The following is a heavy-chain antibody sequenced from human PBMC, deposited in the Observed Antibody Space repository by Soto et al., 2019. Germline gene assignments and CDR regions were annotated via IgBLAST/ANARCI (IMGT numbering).Heavy chain of an antibody. CDR3: ARGSDYDSSGYYYSWFDP. J-gene: IGHJ5*02. D-gene: IGHD3-22*01. CDR2: IIPIFGTA. CDR1: RGTFSSYA. V-gene: IGHV1-69*12. Sequence: QVQLVQSGAEVKKPGSSVKVSCKANRGTFSSYAMRWVRQAPGQGLEWMGGIIPIFGTANYAQKFQGRVTITADESTSTAYMELSSLRSEDTAVYYCARGSDYDSSGYYYSWFDPWGQGTLVTVSS.